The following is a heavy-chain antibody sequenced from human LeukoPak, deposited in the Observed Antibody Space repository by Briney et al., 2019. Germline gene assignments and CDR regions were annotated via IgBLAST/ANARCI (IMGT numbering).Heavy chain of an antibody. CDR2: INPNSGGT. Sequence: ASVKVSCKASGYTFTCYYMHWVRQAPGQGLEWMGWINPNSGGTNYAQKFQGRVTMTTDTSTSTAYMELRSLRSDDTAVYYCARFGLGKHIEVAGIPFDIWGQGTMVTVSS. V-gene: IGHV1-2*02. D-gene: IGHD6-19*01. J-gene: IGHJ3*02. CDR3: ARFGLGKHIEVAGIPFDI. CDR1: GYTFTCYY.